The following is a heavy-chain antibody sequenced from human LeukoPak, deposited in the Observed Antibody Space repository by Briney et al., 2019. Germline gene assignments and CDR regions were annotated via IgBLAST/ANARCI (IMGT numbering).Heavy chain of an antibody. CDR1: GFTFSSFW. Sequence: GGSLRLSCAASGFTFSSFWMHWVRQAPGKGLVWVSRINSVGSSTSYADSVKGRFTISRDNAKNTLYLQMNSLRAEDTAVYYCARDSQHLNFDYWGQGTLVTVSS. V-gene: IGHV3-74*01. D-gene: IGHD3-3*02. CDR2: INSVGSST. J-gene: IGHJ4*02. CDR3: ARDSQHLNFDY.